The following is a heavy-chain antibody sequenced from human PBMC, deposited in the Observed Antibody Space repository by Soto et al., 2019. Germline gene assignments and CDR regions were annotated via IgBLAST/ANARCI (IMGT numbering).Heavy chain of an antibody. CDR2: LSPYTGNT. J-gene: IGHJ6*02. D-gene: IGHD3-16*01. CDR3: VTVDNYVTPNPQDV. V-gene: IGHV1-18*01. Sequence: QVQLVQSGDEVKKPGASVKVSCKASGYIFVNYGIAWVRQAPGQGLEWMGWLSPYTGNTHSATKVQGRLTMTTDTSTSTAYTDLGSLTSDDTAVYYCVTVDNYVTPNPQDVWGQGTTVTVSS. CDR1: GYIFVNYG.